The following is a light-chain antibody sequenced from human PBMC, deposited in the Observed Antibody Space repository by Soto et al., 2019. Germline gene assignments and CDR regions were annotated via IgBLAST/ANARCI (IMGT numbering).Light chain of an antibody. Sequence: DIQMTQSPSTLSGSVGDRVTITCRASQTISSWLAWYQQKPGKAPKLLIYKASTLKSGVPSRFSGSGSGTEFTLTISSLQPDDVAVYYCQGILTFGGGTKVDIK. J-gene: IGKJ4*01. CDR2: KAS. CDR1: QTISSW. V-gene: IGKV1-5*03. CDR3: QGILT.